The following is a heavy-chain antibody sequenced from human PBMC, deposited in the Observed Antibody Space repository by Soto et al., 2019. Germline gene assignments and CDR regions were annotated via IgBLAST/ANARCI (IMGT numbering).Heavy chain of an antibody. V-gene: IGHV4-39*01. CDR1: GGSISSSSYY. CDR3: ARHGPGGSYSDY. D-gene: IGHD1-26*01. CDR2: IYYSGST. Sequence: QLQLQESGPGLVKPSETLSLTCTVSGGSISSSSYYWGWIRQPPGKGLERIGGIYYSGSTYYNPYLKSRGAISVAKAKNQFSLNLSSVTAAVTAVYYCARHGPGGSYSDYWGQGTLVTVSS. J-gene: IGHJ4*02.